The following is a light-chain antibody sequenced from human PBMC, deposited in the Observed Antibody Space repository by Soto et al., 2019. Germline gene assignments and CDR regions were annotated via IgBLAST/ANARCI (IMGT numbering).Light chain of an antibody. Sequence: QSALTQPASVSGSPGQSITSSCTGTSSDVGTYNYVSWYQQHPGKAPKLIIYEVGNRPSGVSNRFSGSKSGNTASLTISGLQAEDEADYYCSSYTSSSTLIFGGGTKLTVL. J-gene: IGLJ2*01. V-gene: IGLV2-14*01. CDR2: EVG. CDR1: SSDVGTYNY. CDR3: SSYTSSSTLI.